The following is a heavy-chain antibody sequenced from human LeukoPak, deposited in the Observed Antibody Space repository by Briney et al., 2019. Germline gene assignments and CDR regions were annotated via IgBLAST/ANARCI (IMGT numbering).Heavy chain of an antibody. CDR2: ISYDGSNK. Sequence: PGRSLRLSRAASGFTFSSYAMHWVRQAPGKGLEWVAVISYDGSNKYYADSVKGRFTISRDNSKNTLYLQMNSLRAEDTAVYYCARGMDGDYGDYDYYYYYYGMDVWGQGTTVTVSS. D-gene: IGHD4-17*01. J-gene: IGHJ6*02. V-gene: IGHV3-30-3*01. CDR1: GFTFSSYA. CDR3: ARGMDGDYGDYDYYYYYYGMDV.